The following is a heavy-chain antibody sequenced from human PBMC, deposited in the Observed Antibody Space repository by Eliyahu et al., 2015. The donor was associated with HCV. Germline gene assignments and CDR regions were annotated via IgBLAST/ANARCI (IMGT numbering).Heavy chain of an antibody. V-gene: IGHV4-59*01. J-gene: IGHJ5*02. Sequence: QVQLQESGPGLVKPSETLSLTCTVSGGXITTYYWSWIRQPPGKGLEWIGYIXYSGSTNYNPSLKSRVTISVDTSKNQFSLNLTSVTAADTAMYYCASGGGGIAVTGTGGWFDPWGQGTLVTVSS. CDR3: ASGGGGIAVTGTGGWFDP. D-gene: IGHD6-19*01. CDR2: IXYSGST. CDR1: GGXITTYY.